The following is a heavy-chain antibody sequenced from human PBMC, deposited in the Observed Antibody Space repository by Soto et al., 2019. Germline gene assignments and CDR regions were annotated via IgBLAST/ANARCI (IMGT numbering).Heavy chain of an antibody. CDR2: ISANGQGI. Sequence: GGSLRLSCAASGFTFSTYALSWVRQAPGKGLEWVSAISANGQGIYYADSVRGRFTISRDDSKNTIFLHMDSLRAEDTAVYYCAKDRNYPRDQFHYWGQGTLVTVSS. CDR1: GFTFSTYA. J-gene: IGHJ4*02. CDR3: AKDRNYPRDQFHY. D-gene: IGHD1-7*01. V-gene: IGHV3-23*01.